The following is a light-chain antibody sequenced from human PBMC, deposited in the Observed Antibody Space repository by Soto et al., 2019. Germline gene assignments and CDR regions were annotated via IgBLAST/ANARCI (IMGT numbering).Light chain of an antibody. J-gene: IGLJ2*01. V-gene: IGLV2-14*01. Sequence: QSALTQPASVSGSPGQSITISCTGTSSDVGGYNYVSWYQQHPGKAPKLLIFEVSNRPSGVSHRFSGSKSGNTASLTISGLQTEDEADYYCSSFSSITREVVGGGTKVTVL. CDR2: EVS. CDR3: SSFSSITREV. CDR1: SSDVGGYNY.